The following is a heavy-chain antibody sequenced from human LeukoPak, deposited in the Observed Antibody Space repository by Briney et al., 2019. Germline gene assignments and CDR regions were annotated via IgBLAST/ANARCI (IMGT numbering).Heavy chain of an antibody. Sequence: GGSLRLSCAVSGINLRSYAMNWVRQAPGKGLEWVSGSTEGSGTTYYADSVKGRFTISRDYSKNTLYLQMNSLRAEDTAVYYCASGSGTYSPDYWGQGTLITVSS. V-gene: IGHV3-23*01. CDR3: ASGSGTYSPDY. CDR1: GINLRSYA. D-gene: IGHD3-10*01. CDR2: STEGSGTT. J-gene: IGHJ4*02.